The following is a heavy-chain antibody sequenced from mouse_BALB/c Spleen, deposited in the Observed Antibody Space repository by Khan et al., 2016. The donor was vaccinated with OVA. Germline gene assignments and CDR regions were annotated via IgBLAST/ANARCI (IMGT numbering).Heavy chain of an antibody. J-gene: IGHJ3*01. CDR3: TRGRAWATMIAWFAY. CDR2: INPSNGGT. D-gene: IGHD2-4*01. V-gene: IGHV1S81*02. Sequence: QVQLQQPGAELVKPGASVKLSCKASGYTFTSYYMYWVKQRPGQGLEWIGGINPSNGGTNFNEKFKSKATLTVDKSSSTAYMQLSSLPSEDSAVYSWTRGRAWATMIAWFAYWGQGTLVTVSA. CDR1: GYTFTSYY.